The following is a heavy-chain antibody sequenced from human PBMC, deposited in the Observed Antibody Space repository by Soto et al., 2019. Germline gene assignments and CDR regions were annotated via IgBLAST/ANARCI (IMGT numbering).Heavy chain of an antibody. CDR2: IYYSGST. J-gene: IGHJ6*02. V-gene: IGHV4-59*01. CDR3: ARDHGHDSDYYYGMDV. D-gene: IGHD3-3*01. CDR1: GGSISSYY. Sequence: SETLSLTCAVSGGSISSYYWSWIRQPPGKGLEWIGYIYYSGSTNYNPSLKSRVTISVDTSKNQFSLKLSSVTAADTAVYYCARDHGHDSDYYYGMDVWGQGTTVTVSS.